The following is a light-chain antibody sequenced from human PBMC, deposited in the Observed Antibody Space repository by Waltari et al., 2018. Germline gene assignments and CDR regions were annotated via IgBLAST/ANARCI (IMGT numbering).Light chain of an antibody. J-gene: IGLJ2*01. CDR1: SSDVGGYSL. CDR2: EVT. V-gene: IGLV2-23*02. Sequence: QSALTQPASVSGCHGQSITISCPGPSSDVGGYSLVSWSQQHPGKAPTVIIYEVTKRPSGVSNRFSGSKSGNTASLTISGLQAEDEADYYCCSYAGGDTLIFGGGTKLTVL. CDR3: CSYAGGDTLI.